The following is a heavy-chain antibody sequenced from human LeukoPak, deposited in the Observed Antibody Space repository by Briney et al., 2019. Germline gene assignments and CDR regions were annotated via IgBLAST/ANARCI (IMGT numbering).Heavy chain of an antibody. CDR2: ISGSGGNT. Sequence: PGGSLRLSCAASGFTFSNYAMSWVRQAPGRGLEWVSIISGSGGNTYYAGSVKGRFTISRDNSKTTPYLQMNSLRAEDTAVYYCAKGNLYYDFWSGYQAHDWFDPWGQGTLVTVSS. D-gene: IGHD3-3*01. V-gene: IGHV3-23*01. J-gene: IGHJ5*02. CDR3: AKGNLYYDFWSGYQAHDWFDP. CDR1: GFTFSNYA.